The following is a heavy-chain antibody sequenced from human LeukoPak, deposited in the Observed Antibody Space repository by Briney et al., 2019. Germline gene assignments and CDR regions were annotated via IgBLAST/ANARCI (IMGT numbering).Heavy chain of an antibody. CDR2: INHSGST. CDR1: GGSFSGYY. J-gene: IGHJ4*02. Sequence: SETLSLTCAVYGGSFSGYYWSWIRQPPGKGLEWIGEINHSGSTNYNPSLKSRVTISVDTSKNQFSLKLSSVTAADTAVYYCARGFMITFGGVIAHCDYWGQGTLVTVSS. D-gene: IGHD3-16*02. CDR3: ARGFMITFGGVIAHCDY. V-gene: IGHV4-34*01.